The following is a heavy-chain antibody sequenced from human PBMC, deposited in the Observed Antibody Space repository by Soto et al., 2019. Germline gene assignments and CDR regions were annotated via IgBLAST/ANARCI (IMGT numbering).Heavy chain of an antibody. D-gene: IGHD6-19*01. CDR3: ARGTVAGPKAFDY. CDR2: ILYDGRNK. CDR1: GFTFSSYA. V-gene: IGHV3-30*04. J-gene: IGHJ4*02. Sequence: QVQLVESGGGVVQPGRSLRLSCAASGFTFSSYAMHWVRQAPGKGLEWVAVILYDGRNKYYADSVKGRFTISRDNSNNTLFLQMNSLRAEDTAVYYCARGTVAGPKAFDYWGQRTLVTVSS.